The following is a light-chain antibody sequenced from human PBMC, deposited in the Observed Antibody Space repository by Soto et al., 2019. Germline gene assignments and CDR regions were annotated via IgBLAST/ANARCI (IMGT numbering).Light chain of an antibody. V-gene: IGKV1-39*01. Sequence: DIHMTQSPSSLSASVGDRVTITCRARQSISSYLNCYQQKPGKAPKLLIYAASSLQSGVPSRFSGSEAGTDFTLTISSLQPEEFATYYCQQSYSTPLTFGGGTKVEIK. CDR1: QSISSY. J-gene: IGKJ4*01. CDR2: AAS. CDR3: QQSYSTPLT.